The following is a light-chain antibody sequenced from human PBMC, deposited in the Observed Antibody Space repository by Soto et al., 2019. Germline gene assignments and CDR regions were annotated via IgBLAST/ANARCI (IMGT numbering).Light chain of an antibody. CDR2: AAS. J-gene: IGKJ4*01. CDR1: QDISNY. V-gene: IGKV1-27*01. Sequence: IQMTQSPSSLSASVGDRVTITCRASQDISNYLVWYQQKSGKVPKLLIYAASTLQSGVPSRFSGSGSGTDFTLTISSLQPEDVATYYCQKYDRVPLTFGGGTKVDIK. CDR3: QKYDRVPLT.